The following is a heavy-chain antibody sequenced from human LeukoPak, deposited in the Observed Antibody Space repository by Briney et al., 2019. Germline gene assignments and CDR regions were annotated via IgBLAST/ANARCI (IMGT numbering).Heavy chain of an antibody. Sequence: PSETLSLTCTVSGASISSGEYYWSWIRQPAGKGLEWIGRIYTSGSTNYNPSLKSRVTISVDTSKNQFSLKLSSVTAADTAVYYCARLKVGADLHFDYWGQGTLVTVSS. CDR3: ARLKVGADLHFDY. D-gene: IGHD1-26*01. V-gene: IGHV4-61*02. CDR2: IYTSGST. CDR1: GASISSGEYY. J-gene: IGHJ4*02.